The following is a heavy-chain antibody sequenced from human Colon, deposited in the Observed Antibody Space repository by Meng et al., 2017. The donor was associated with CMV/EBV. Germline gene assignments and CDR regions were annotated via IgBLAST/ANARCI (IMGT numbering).Heavy chain of an antibody. CDR2: IHYSGST. J-gene: IGHJ6*02. CDR1: GGSISSSNYY. V-gene: IGHV4-39*07. D-gene: IGHD3-10*01. CDR3: AHDQFVTDYYSYGMDV. Sequence: GSLRLSCTVSGGSISSSNYYWGWIRQSPGKGLEWIGNIHYSGSTYYNPSLKSRVTISVDTSKNPFSLKLSSVTAADTAVYYCAHDQFVTDYYSYGMDVWGQGTTVTVSS.